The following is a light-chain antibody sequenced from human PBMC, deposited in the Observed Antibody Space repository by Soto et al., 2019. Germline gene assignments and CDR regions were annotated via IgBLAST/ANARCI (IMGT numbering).Light chain of an antibody. CDR2: GAS. CDR1: QSVSSN. CDR3: QQANSFPYT. Sequence: EIVMTQPPATLSVSPGERATLSCRASQSVSSNLAWYQQKPGQAPRLLIYGASTRATGIPARFSGSGSGTEFTLTISSLQSEDFATYYCQQANSFPYTFGQGTKLEIK. J-gene: IGKJ2*01. V-gene: IGKV3-15*01.